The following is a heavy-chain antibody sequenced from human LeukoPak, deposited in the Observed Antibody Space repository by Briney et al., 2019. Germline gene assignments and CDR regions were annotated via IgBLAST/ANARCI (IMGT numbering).Heavy chain of an antibody. CDR3: ARDYGSGHYHYYGMDV. D-gene: IGHD3-10*01. CDR1: GGSISSYY. CDR2: IYYSGST. Sequence: SETLSLTCTVSGGSISSYYWSWIRQPPGKGLEWIGYIYYSGSTNYNPSLKSRVTISVDTSKNQFSLKLSSVTAADTAVYYCARDYGSGHYHYYGMDVWGQGTTVTVSS. J-gene: IGHJ6*02. V-gene: IGHV4-59*01.